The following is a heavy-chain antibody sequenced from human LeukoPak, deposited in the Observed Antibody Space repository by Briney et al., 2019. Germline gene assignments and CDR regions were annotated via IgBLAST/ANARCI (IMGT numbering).Heavy chain of an antibody. CDR2: ISSSSSYI. CDR1: GFTFSSYS. CDR3: ARSSPHCSSTSCYNDAFDI. Sequence: PGGSLRLSCAASGFTFSSYSMNWVRQAPGKGLEWVSSISSSSSYIYYADSVKGRFTISRYNAKNSLYLQMNSLRAEDTAVYYCARSSPHCSSTSCYNDAFDIWGQGTMVTVSS. J-gene: IGHJ3*02. V-gene: IGHV3-21*01. D-gene: IGHD2-2*02.